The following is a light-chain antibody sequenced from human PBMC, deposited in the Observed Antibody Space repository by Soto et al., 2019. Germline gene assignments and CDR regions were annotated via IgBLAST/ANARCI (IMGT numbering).Light chain of an antibody. CDR1: QSVSSTY. Sequence: EIVLTQSPGTLSLSPGERATLSCRASQSVSSTYLAWYQQKPGQAPRLLIFGASSRETGIPDTFSGSGSGTDFTLTISRLEPKDFAVYYCQQYDSSPYTFGQGTKLEIK. CDR3: QQYDSSPYT. J-gene: IGKJ2*01. V-gene: IGKV3-20*01. CDR2: GAS.